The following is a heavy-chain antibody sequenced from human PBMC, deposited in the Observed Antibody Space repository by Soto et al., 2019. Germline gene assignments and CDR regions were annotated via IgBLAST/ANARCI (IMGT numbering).Heavy chain of an antibody. CDR1: GYSFHNYW. CDR2: IYPHDSDT. CDR3: TRPPHGSDVDF. Sequence: GESLKISCKGSGYSFHNYWIGWVRQMPWKGLEWMAMIYPHDSDTRYSPSFQGRVTISADKSGSTVFLQWSSLKASYTAMYYCTRPPHGSDVDFWGQGTQVTVSS. J-gene: IGHJ4*02. V-gene: IGHV5-51*01.